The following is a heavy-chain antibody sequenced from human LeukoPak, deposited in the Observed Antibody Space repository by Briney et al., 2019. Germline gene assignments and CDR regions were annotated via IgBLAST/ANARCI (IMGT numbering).Heavy chain of an antibody. J-gene: IGHJ3*02. V-gene: IGHV4-38-2*02. D-gene: IGHD3-16*01. CDR2: IYHSGST. CDR1: GYSISSGYY. Sequence: PSETLSLTCTVSGYSISSGYYWGWIRQPPGQGLEWIGSIYHSGSTYYNPSLKSRVTISVDTSKNQFSLKLSSVTAADTAVYYCARLTPMVTVITYHAFDIWGQGTMVTVSS. CDR3: ARLTPMVTVITYHAFDI.